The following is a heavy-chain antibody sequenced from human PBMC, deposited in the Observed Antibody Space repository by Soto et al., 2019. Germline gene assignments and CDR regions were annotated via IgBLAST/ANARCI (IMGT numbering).Heavy chain of an antibody. J-gene: IGHJ4*02. Sequence: QVQLVQSGAEVKKPGSSVKVSCKASGGTFSSYAISWVRQAPGQGLEWMGGIIPILGTAHYEQKFQGRVTSTADEPTITAYMDLRSLRSDDTALYDSARAPHCDGYNYCDYWVQRTLVTVSS. CDR3: ARAPHCDGYNYCDY. CDR1: GGTFSSYA. D-gene: IGHD5-12*01. V-gene: IGHV1-69*11. CDR2: IIPILGTA.